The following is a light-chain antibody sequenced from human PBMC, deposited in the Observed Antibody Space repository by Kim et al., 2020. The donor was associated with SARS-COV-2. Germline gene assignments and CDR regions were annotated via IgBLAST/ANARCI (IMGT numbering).Light chain of an antibody. CDR3: MQGIELPLT. V-gene: IGKV2D-29*01. CDR1: QCRLHGDGKTD. Sequence: PASISCKSRQCRLHGDGKTDLSWYLQRPGQPPQLLIYEVSNRFSGVPDRFSGSGSGTDFTLKISRVEAEDVGVYYCMQGIELPLTFGQGTRLEIK. J-gene: IGKJ5*01. CDR2: EVS.